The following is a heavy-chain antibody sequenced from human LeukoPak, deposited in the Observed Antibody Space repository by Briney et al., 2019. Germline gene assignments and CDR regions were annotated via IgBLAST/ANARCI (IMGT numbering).Heavy chain of an antibody. CDR2: ISGGGGST. V-gene: IGHV3-23*01. J-gene: IGHJ4*02. D-gene: IGHD3-22*01. Sequence: GGSLRLSCAASGLTFSSYAMSWVRQAPGKGLEWVSAISGGGGSTYYADSVKGRFTISRDNSKNTLYLQMNSLRAEDTAVYYCAKDYYDSSGYYHSPFFDYWGQGTLVTVSS. CDR1: GLTFSSYA. CDR3: AKDYYDSSGYYHSPFFDY.